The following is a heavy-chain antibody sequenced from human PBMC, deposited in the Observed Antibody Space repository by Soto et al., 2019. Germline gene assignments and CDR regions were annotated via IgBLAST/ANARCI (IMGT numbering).Heavy chain of an antibody. Sequence: PSVKVSCKAAGGTFSSYTISWVRQAPGQGLEWMGRIIPILGIANYAQKFQGRVTITADKSTSTAYMELSSLRSEDTAVYYCARDGEAGAFDIWGQGTMVTVSS. D-gene: IGHD6-19*01. J-gene: IGHJ3*02. CDR2: IIPILGIA. CDR1: GGTFSSYT. CDR3: ARDGEAGAFDI. V-gene: IGHV1-69*04.